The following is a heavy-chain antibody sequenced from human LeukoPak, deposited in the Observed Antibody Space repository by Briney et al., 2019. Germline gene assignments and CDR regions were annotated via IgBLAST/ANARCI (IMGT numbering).Heavy chain of an antibody. D-gene: IGHD6-13*01. CDR2: ISAYNGNT. CDR1: GYTFTGYY. Sequence: ASVKVSCKASGYTFTGYYMHWVRQAPGQGLEWMGWISAYNGNTNYAQKLQGRVTMTTDTSTSTAYMELRSLRSDDTAVYYCAREARIAAAGSLVDSDYWGQGTLVTVSS. CDR3: AREARIAAAGSLVDSDY. J-gene: IGHJ4*02. V-gene: IGHV1-18*04.